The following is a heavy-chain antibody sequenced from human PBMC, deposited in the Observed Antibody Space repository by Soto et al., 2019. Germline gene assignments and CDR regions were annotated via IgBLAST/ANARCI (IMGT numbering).Heavy chain of an antibody. Sequence: QVQLVQAGAEVKKPGSSVKVSCKASGGTFSIYAISWVRQAPGQGREWMGGIIHIFGTANYAQKFQGRVTITADESTSTAYMELSSLRSEDTAVYYCAREGYSYGYDYWGKGTLVTVSS. V-gene: IGHV1-69*01. CDR1: GGTFSIYA. D-gene: IGHD5-18*01. CDR2: IIHIFGTA. J-gene: IGHJ4*02. CDR3: AREGYSYGYDY.